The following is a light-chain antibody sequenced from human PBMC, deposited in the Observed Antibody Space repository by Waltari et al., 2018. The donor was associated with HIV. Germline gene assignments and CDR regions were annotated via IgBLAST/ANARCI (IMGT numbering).Light chain of an antibody. Sequence: DIQMTQSPSTLSASVGDRVTITCRASQSIGSWLAWYQQKSGKAPKLLLYKASSLERGVPSRFSGRGSGTEFTLTISSLQPDDLATYYCKQYKSYFAWTFGQGTKVEIK. J-gene: IGKJ1*01. CDR2: KAS. CDR1: QSIGSW. V-gene: IGKV1-5*03. CDR3: KQYKSYFAWT.